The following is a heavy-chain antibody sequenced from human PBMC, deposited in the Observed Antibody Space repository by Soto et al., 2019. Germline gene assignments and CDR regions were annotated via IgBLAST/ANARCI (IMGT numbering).Heavy chain of an antibody. V-gene: IGHV3-53*01. CDR1: GFTVSSND. J-gene: IGHJ4*02. Sequence: EVQLVESGGGLIQPGGSLRLSCAASGFTVSSNDMSWVRQAPGKGLEWVSAIYSSGSTSYVDSVKGRFTISRDISKNTLHPQTNSLRVEDTAVYYRASRPPFDYWGQGTLVTVSS. CDR3: ASRPPFDY. CDR2: IYSSGST.